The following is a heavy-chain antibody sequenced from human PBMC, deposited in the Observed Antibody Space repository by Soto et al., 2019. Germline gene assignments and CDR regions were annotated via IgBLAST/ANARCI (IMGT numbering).Heavy chain of an antibody. D-gene: IGHD3-10*01. Sequence: QVQLQESGPVLVKPSGTLSLTCAVSGGSISSSNWWRWVRQPPGKGLEWIGEIYHSGNTNYNPSRKSRVTMAVDKSRNQFSLKLSSVTAADTAVYYCARRWGEGRVDYWGQGTLVTVSS. J-gene: IGHJ4*02. V-gene: IGHV4-4*02. CDR3: ARRWGEGRVDY. CDR2: IYHSGNT. CDR1: GGSISSSNW.